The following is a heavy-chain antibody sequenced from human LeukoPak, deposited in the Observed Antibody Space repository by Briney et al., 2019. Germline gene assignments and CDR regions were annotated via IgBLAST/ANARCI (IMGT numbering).Heavy chain of an antibody. V-gene: IGHV3-23*01. J-gene: IGHJ4*02. CDR1: GLISSNKA. D-gene: IGHD5-12*01. CDR2: ISGSGGST. Sequence: LGGTLSLSCAASGLISSNKAITRARQAPGTGLEWVSPISGSGGSTYHADSAKGRFTTPRDNSQTTPYLQLNSLRAQDTAVSYCSKAFWVYSGDSHYFGYWSQGTLVTVSS. CDR3: SKAFWVYSGDSHYFGY.